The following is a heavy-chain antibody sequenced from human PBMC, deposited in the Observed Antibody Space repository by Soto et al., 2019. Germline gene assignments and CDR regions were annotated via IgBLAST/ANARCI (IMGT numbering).Heavy chain of an antibody. Sequence: QVHLVQSGAEVKKPGASVKVSCKGSGYAFTTYGITWVRQAPGQGLEWMGWISAHNGNTNYAQKLQGRVTVTRDTSTSTAYMERRSLRSDDTAVYYCARGRYRDYGGQGALVTVSS. V-gene: IGHV1-18*01. J-gene: IGHJ4*02. D-gene: IGHD1-1*01. CDR1: GYAFTTYG. CDR2: ISAHNGNT. CDR3: ARGRYRDY.